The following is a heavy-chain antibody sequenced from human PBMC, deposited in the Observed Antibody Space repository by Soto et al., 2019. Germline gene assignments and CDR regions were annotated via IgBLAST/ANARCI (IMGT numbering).Heavy chain of an antibody. CDR3: ARTYDSNGYANEFDS. J-gene: IGHJ4*02. CDR1: GRSITSDY. D-gene: IGHD3-22*01. Sequence: SETLSLTCSVSGRSITSDYWSWVRQPPGKGLEWIGYIYDNGITSQNPSLKSRVTMSADTSQNQFSLKLTSVTGADTAVYYCARTYDSNGYANEFDSWGQGILVTVSS. V-gene: IGHV4-59*12. CDR2: IYDNGIT.